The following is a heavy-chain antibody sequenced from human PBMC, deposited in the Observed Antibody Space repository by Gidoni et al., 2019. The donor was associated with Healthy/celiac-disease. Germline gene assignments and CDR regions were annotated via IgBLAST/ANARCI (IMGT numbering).Heavy chain of an antibody. V-gene: IGHV2-70*15. CDR3: GLNYYDSSGYYYEDY. CDR1: GFSLSTSGMC. D-gene: IGHD3-22*01. CDR2: IDGDDDK. Sequence: QVTLWESGPALVKPTQTRTLTCTFSGFSLSTSGMCVSWIRQPPGKALEWLARIDGDDDKYYSTSLKTILTISKDTSKNQVVLTMTNMDPVDTATYYCGLNYYDSSGYYYEDYWGQGTLVTVSS. J-gene: IGHJ4*02.